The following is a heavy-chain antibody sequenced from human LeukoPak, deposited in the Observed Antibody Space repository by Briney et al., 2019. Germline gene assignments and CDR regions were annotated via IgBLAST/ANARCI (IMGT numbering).Heavy chain of an antibody. V-gene: IGHV3-20*04. Sequence: PGGSLRLSCAASGFTFDDYGMSWVRQAPGKGLEWVSGINWNGGSTGYADSVKGRFTISRDNAKNSLYLQMNSLRAEDTALYYCAKDRHAPGRYCSSTTCFPFDPWGQGTLVTVSS. CDR2: INWNGGST. J-gene: IGHJ5*02. CDR3: AKDRHAPGRYCSSTTCFPFDP. CDR1: GFTFDDYG. D-gene: IGHD2-2*01.